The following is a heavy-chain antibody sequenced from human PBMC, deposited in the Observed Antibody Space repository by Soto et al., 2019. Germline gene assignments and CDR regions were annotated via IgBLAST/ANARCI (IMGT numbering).Heavy chain of an antibody. Sequence: GASVKVSCKASGGTFSSYAISWVRQAPGQGLEWMGGIIPIFGTANYAQKFQGRVTITADKSTSTAYMELSSLRSEDTAVYYCARDRGYCSSTSCYRLYYYSGMDVWGQGTTVTVS. J-gene: IGHJ6*02. CDR2: IIPIFGTA. D-gene: IGHD2-2*01. CDR1: GGTFSSYA. CDR3: ARDRGYCSSTSCYRLYYYSGMDV. V-gene: IGHV1-69*06.